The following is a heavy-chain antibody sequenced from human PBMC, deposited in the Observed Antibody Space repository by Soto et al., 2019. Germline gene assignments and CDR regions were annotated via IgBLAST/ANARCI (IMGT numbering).Heavy chain of an antibody. J-gene: IGHJ6*02. D-gene: IGHD6-13*01. CDR1: GYTFTSYY. V-gene: IGHV1-46*01. CDR3: ARERGNGKAAAGYYYYGMDV. Sequence: GPSVKVSCKASGYTFTSYYMHWVRQAPGQGLEWMGIINPSGGSTSYAQKFQGRVTMTRDTSTSTVYMELSSLRSEDTAVYYCARERGNGKAAAGYYYYGMDVWGQGTTVTVSS. CDR2: INPSGGST.